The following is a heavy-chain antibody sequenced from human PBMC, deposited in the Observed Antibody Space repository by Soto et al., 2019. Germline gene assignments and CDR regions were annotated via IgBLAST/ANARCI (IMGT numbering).Heavy chain of an antibody. CDR2: IYYSGST. J-gene: IGHJ4*02. Sequence: PSENLSITCRVPRDCINRTNYYYGWIRQPPGKGLDWIGTIYYSGSTYQNPSLKSRVTISVDTSKNQFSLKVRSVTAADTAVYYCARETYGDYVGYFDAWGQGIQVT. D-gene: IGHD4-17*01. V-gene: IGHV4-39*07. CDR1: RDCINRTNYY. CDR3: ARETYGDYVGYFDA.